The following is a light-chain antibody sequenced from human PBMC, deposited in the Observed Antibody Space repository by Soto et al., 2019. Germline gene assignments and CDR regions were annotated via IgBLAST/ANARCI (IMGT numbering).Light chain of an antibody. J-gene: IGKJ1*01. V-gene: IGKV1-5*01. Sequence: DIQMTQSTSIMSASVGDRVTITCRASHNINRWLAWYQQKPGKAPKLLIYDASRLESGVPSGFGGSGSGTEFTLSISSLQPDDFAIYNCQEYNSYSGTFGPGTKVDI. CDR3: QEYNSYSGT. CDR2: DAS. CDR1: HNINRW.